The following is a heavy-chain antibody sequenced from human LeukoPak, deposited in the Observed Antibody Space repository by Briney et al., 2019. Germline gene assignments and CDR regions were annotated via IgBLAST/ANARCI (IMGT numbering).Heavy chain of an antibody. CDR2: INSRGNYI. CDR1: GFDFSIYG. Sequence: GESLRLSCAASGFDFSIYGMSWVRQAPGKGLEWVSSINSRGNYIYYSDSLKGRFTISRDNARSSLYLQMSSLRPEDTALYYCVKDKHRDGYTYGVYDSWGQGTLITVSS. V-gene: IGHV3-21*04. J-gene: IGHJ5*01. CDR3: VKDKHRDGYTYGVYDS. D-gene: IGHD5-12*01.